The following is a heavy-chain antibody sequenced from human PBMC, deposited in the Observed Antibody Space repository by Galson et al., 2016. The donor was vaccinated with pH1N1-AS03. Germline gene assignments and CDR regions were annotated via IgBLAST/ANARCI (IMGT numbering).Heavy chain of an antibody. CDR2: INHSGNT. Sequence: SETLSLTCAVYVGSFSGYYWSWIRQPPGQGLEWIGEINHSGNTNYNPSRKRRVTISVDTSKNQFSLKLTSVTAADTAVYSCSRAYGYCDYGIDYWGQGTLVTVSS. D-gene: IGHD4-17*01. CDR1: VGSFSGYY. CDR3: SRAYGYCDYGIDY. V-gene: IGHV4-34*01. J-gene: IGHJ4*02.